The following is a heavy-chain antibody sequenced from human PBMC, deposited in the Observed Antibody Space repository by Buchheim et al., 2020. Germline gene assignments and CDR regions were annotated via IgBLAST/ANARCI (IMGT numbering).Heavy chain of an antibody. Sequence: QVQLQESGPGLVKPSETLSLTCTVSGGSISSYYWSWIRQPPGKGLEWIGYIYYSGSTNYNPSLKSRVTISVGTSKNQFSLKLSSVTAADTAVYYCARDRGYYDFWSGYFSPAYGMDVWGQGTT. CDR3: ARDRGYYDFWSGYFSPAYGMDV. D-gene: IGHD3-3*01. V-gene: IGHV4-59*12. CDR2: IYYSGST. J-gene: IGHJ6*02. CDR1: GGSISSYY.